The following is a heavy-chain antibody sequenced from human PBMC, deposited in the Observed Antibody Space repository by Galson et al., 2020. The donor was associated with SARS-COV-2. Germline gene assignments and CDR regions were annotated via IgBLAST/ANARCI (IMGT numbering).Heavy chain of an antibody. CDR3: ARTPSGSVHYFDY. CDR2: MHYSGSI. CDR1: GASTSNGDYY. V-gene: IGHV4-30-4*01. J-gene: IGHJ4*02. D-gene: IGHD1-26*01. Sequence: ASETLSLTCSVSGASTSNGDYYWSWIRQSPGKGLEWIAYMHYSGSIGYNPSLRSRTTMSVDTSKNQFSLKLTSVTAADTAVFYCARTPSGSVHYFDYWGQGTLVTVSS.